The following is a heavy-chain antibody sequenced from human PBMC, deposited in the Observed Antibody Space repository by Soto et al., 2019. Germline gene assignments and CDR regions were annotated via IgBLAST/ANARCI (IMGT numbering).Heavy chain of an antibody. Sequence: PVGSLRLSCAASGFTFSNAWMSWVRQAPGKGLEWVGRIKSKTDGGTTDYAAPVKGRFTISRDDSKNTLYLQMNSLKTEDTAVYYCTTVIFWGYYYGMDVWGQGTTVTVSS. D-gene: IGHD3-16*01. CDR1: GFTFSNAW. CDR2: IKSKTDGGTT. V-gene: IGHV3-15*01. CDR3: TTVIFWGYYYGMDV. J-gene: IGHJ6*02.